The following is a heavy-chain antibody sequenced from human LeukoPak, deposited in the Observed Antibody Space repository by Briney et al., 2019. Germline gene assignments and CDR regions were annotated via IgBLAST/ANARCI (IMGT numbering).Heavy chain of an antibody. Sequence: GGSLRLSCAASGFTVSSNYMSWVRPAPGKGLEWVSVIYSGGSTYYADSVKGRFTISRDNSKNTLYLQMNSLRAEDTAVYYCARGPRYSYVSIYFDYWGQGTLVTVSS. V-gene: IGHV3-53*01. D-gene: IGHD5-18*01. CDR3: ARGPRYSYVSIYFDY. J-gene: IGHJ4*02. CDR1: GFTVSSNY. CDR2: IYSGGST.